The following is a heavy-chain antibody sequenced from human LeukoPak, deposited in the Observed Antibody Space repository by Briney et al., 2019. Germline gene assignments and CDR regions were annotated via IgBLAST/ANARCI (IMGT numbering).Heavy chain of an antibody. CDR3: ARLDLYSGVDY. CDR2: IYYSGST. D-gene: IGHD2-15*01. V-gene: IGHV4-39*01. Sequence: SDTLSLTCTVSGRPISSSSYYWGWVRQPPGKGLEWIGSIYYSGSTYYNPSLKSRVTISVDTSKNQFSLKLSSVTAADTAVYYCARLDLYSGVDYWGQGTLVTVSS. CDR1: GRPISSSSYY. J-gene: IGHJ4*02.